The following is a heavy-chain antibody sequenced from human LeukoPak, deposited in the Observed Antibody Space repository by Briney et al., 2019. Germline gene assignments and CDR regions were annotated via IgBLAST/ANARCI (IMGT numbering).Heavy chain of an antibody. Sequence: GGSLRLSCAASGFTFDDYAMHWVRQAPGKGLEWVSGISWNSGSIGYADSVKGRFTISRDNAKNSLYLQMNSLRAEDTALYYCAKDILARHDYEAFDIWGQGTMVTVSS. CDR2: ISWNSGSI. V-gene: IGHV3-9*01. D-gene: IGHD4-11*01. J-gene: IGHJ3*02. CDR1: GFTFDDYA. CDR3: AKDILARHDYEAFDI.